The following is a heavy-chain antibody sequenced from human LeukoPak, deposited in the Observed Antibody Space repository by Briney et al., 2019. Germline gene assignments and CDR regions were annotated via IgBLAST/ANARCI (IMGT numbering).Heavy chain of an antibody. D-gene: IGHD2-2*01. CDR1: GFTFSSYA. J-gene: IGHJ5*02. CDR3: TTSADIVVVPA. Sequence: GGSLRLSCAASGFTFSSYAMSWVRQAPGKGLEWVGRIKSKTDGGTTDYAAPVKGRLTISRDDSKNTLYLQMNSLKTEDTAVYYCTTSADIVVVPAWGQGTLVTVSS. CDR2: IKSKTDGGTT. V-gene: IGHV3-15*01.